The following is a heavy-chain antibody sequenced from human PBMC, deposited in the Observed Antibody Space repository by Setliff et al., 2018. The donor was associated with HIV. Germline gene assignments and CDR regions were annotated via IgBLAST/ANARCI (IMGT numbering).Heavy chain of an antibody. Sequence: PGGSLRLSCAASGFIFDDYAMYWVRQAPGKGLEWVSGISWNSGRIVYADSVKGRFTISRDNAKKSLYLQMNSLRAEGTAVYYCARGVRGYSYGWGQGTLVTVS. CDR2: ISWNSGRI. D-gene: IGHD5-18*01. CDR1: GFIFDDYA. J-gene: IGHJ4*02. CDR3: ARGVRGYSYG. V-gene: IGHV3-9*01.